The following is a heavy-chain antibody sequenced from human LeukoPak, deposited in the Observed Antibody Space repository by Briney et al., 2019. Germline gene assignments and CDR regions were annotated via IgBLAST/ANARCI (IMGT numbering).Heavy chain of an antibody. CDR3: ARDARITMVRGVTRSGGFDP. CDR1: GYTFSNYG. D-gene: IGHD3-10*01. Sequence: ASVKVSRKASGYTFSNYGITWVRQAPGQGLEWMGWISAYNGNTRYAQKFQGRVTMTTDTSTSTAYMELRSLRSDDTAVYYCARDARITMVRGVTRSGGFDPWGQGTLVTVSS. J-gene: IGHJ5*02. CDR2: ISAYNGNT. V-gene: IGHV1-18*01.